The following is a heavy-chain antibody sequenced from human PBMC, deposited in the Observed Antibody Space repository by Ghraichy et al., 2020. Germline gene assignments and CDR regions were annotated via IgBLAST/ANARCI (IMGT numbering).Heavy chain of an antibody. J-gene: IGHJ1*01. CDR2: IYIGGPT. CDR1: GFAVSSKF. D-gene: IGHD2-15*01. Sequence: GGSLRLSCAVSGFAVSSKFMSWVRQSPGKGLEWVSVIYIGGPTYYADSVKGRFTISRDNSKNTLYMQMNSRRAEDKAVYYCASAQGGYCSGGNCSPTYFEHWGQGTLVTVSS. CDR3: ASAQGGYCSGGNCSPTYFEH. V-gene: IGHV3-53*01.